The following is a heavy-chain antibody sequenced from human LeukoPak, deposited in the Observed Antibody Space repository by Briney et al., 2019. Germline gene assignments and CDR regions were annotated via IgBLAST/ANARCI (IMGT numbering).Heavy chain of an antibody. CDR3: ARTFPYDFWSGYSPYFDY. Sequence: ASVKVSCKASGYTFTGYYTHWVRQAPGQGLEWMGWINPNSGGTNYAQKFQGRVTMTRDTSISTAYMELSRLRSDDTAVYYCARTFPYDFWSGYSPYFDYWGQGTLVTVSS. D-gene: IGHD3-3*01. V-gene: IGHV1-2*02. CDR2: INPNSGGT. CDR1: GYTFTGYY. J-gene: IGHJ4*02.